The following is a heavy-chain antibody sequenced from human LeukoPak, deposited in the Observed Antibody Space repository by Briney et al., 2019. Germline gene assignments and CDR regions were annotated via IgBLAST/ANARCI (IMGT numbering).Heavy chain of an antibody. V-gene: IGHV4-34*01. D-gene: IGHD3-22*01. CDR1: GGSFSGYY. Sequence: SETLSLTCAVSGGSFSGYYWTWIRQPPGKGLEWIGEINHSGSANYNPSLKSRVTISLDTSKNQFSLKVSSVTAADTAVYYCARHVYRYYYDSSGNDYWGQGTLVTVSS. J-gene: IGHJ4*02. CDR2: INHSGSA. CDR3: ARHVYRYYYDSSGNDY.